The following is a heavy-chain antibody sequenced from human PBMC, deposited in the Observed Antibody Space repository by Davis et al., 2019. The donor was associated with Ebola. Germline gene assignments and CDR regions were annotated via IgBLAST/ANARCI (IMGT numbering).Heavy chain of an antibody. CDR2: IWYDGNHK. Sequence: PGGSLRLSCAASGFIFSTYDIHWVRQAPGKGLEWVALIWYDGNHKYYADSVKGRFTISRDNSKNTLYLQMNSLRAEDTAVYYCAKDVRRFGEMGDAFDIWGQGTMVTVSS. CDR3: AKDVRRFGEMGDAFDI. D-gene: IGHD3-10*01. CDR1: GFIFSTYD. J-gene: IGHJ3*02. V-gene: IGHV3-30*02.